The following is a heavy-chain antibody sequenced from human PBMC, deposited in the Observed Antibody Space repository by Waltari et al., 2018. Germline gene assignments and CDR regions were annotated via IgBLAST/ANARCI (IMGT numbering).Heavy chain of an antibody. CDR2: MKQDGIEK. V-gene: IGHV3-7*01. D-gene: IGHD1-26*01. Sequence: EVQLVESGGGLVQPGGSLRLSCVASGFTFSSYWMSWVRQAPGKGLEWVANMKQDGIEKYYVDSVKGRFTISRDNAKNSLYLQMNSLRAEDTAVYYCARTISGTYINYWGQGTLVTVSS. CDR3: ARTISGTYINY. J-gene: IGHJ4*02. CDR1: GFTFSSYW.